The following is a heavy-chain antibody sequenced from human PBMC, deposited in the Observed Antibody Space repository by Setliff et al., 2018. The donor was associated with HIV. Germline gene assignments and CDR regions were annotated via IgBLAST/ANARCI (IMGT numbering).Heavy chain of an antibody. CDR2: FHPSGGST. CDR1: GYTFTSYY. J-gene: IGHJ5*02. V-gene: IGHV1-46*01. Sequence: ASVKVSCKASGYTFTSYYIHWVRQAPGQGLEWMGVFHPSGGSTSYAQSFQDRVTMTRDTSTSTAYMELSSLRSEDTAVYYCARVRYCSGGSCYGGEYWFDPWGQGTLVTVSS. CDR3: ARVRYCSGGSCYGGEYWFDP. D-gene: IGHD2-15*01.